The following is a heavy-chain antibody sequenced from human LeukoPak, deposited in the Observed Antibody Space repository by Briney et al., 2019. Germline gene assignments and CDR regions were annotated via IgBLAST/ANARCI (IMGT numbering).Heavy chain of an antibody. D-gene: IGHD6-13*01. CDR3: AREKRSSLSTYYYYYYYMDV. J-gene: IGHJ6*03. Sequence: PSETLSLTCTVSGGSISSYYWSWIRQPPGKGPEWLGYIYTSGSTNYNPSLKSRVTISVDTSKNQFSLKLSSVTAADTAVYYCAREKRSSLSTYYYYYYYMDVWGKGTTVTVSS. CDR2: IYTSGST. V-gene: IGHV4-4*09. CDR1: GGSISSYY.